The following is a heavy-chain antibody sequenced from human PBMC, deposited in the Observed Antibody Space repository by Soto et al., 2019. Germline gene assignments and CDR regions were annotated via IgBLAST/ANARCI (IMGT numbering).Heavy chain of an antibody. Sequence: QVQLVQSGAEVKKSGASVKDSCKASGYTFISYGISWVRQAPGQGLEWMGWISAYNGNTNYAQKVQGRVTVTTDTSTSTAYMELKSLRSDDTAVYYCARDFVPGRMVRGVSAFDIWGQGTMVTVSS. D-gene: IGHD3-10*01. V-gene: IGHV1-18*04. CDR2: ISAYNGNT. J-gene: IGHJ3*02. CDR3: ARDFVPGRMVRGVSAFDI. CDR1: GYTFISYG.